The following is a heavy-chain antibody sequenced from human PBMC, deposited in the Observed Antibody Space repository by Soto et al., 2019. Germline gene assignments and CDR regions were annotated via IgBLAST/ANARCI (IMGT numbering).Heavy chain of an antibody. J-gene: IGHJ6*02. Sequence: PSETLSLTCAVYGGSFSGYYWSWIRQPPGKGLEWIGEINHSGSTNYNPSLKSRVTISVDTSKNQFSLKLSSVTAADTAVYYCARGQISNYDFWSGYRYYYGMDVWGQGTTVTVSS. CDR1: GGSFSGYY. CDR3: ARGQISNYDFWSGYRYYYGMDV. CDR2: INHSGST. V-gene: IGHV4-34*01. D-gene: IGHD3-3*01.